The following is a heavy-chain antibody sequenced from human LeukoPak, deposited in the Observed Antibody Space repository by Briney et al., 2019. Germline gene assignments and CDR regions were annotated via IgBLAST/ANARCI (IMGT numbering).Heavy chain of an antibody. D-gene: IGHD6-13*01. J-gene: IGHJ4*02. CDR3: VRGQATAWGLDY. V-gene: IGHV3-74*01. CDR2: ISFDGSDA. Sequence: GGSLRLSCAASGFTFSGFWMHWVRHAPGKGLVWVSCISFDGSDATYADSVKGRFTISRDNAKNTLYLQMNSLRAEDTALYYCVRGQATAWGLDYWGQGTLVTVSS. CDR1: GFTFSGFW.